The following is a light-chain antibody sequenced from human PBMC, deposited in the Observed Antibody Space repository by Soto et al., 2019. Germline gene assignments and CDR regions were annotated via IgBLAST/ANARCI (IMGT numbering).Light chain of an antibody. CDR2: DND. CDR3: GVWDGSLSAGV. J-gene: IGLJ2*01. V-gene: IGLV1-51*01. CDR1: SFNIGNNY. Sequence: QSVLTQAPSVSAAPGQNVTISCSGSSFNIGNNYVSWYHKFPGTAPKLLIFDNDRRPSWIPDRFSASKSGSSATLVITGLQAGDEAYYFCGVWDGSLSAGVFGVGTKLTVL.